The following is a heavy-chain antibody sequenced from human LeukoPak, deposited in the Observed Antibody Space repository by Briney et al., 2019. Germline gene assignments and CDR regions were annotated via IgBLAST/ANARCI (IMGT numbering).Heavy chain of an antibody. D-gene: IGHD4-17*01. CDR1: GDSISSGSYY. CDR3: ARAADFGDYSDY. CDR2: IYTSGST. V-gene: IGHV4-61*02. Sequence: SQTLSLTCTVSGDSISSGSYYWSWIRQPAGKGLEWIGRIYTSGSTNYNPSLKSRVTISVDTSKNQFSLKLSSVTAADTAVYYCARAADFGDYSDYWGQGTLVTVSS. J-gene: IGHJ4*02.